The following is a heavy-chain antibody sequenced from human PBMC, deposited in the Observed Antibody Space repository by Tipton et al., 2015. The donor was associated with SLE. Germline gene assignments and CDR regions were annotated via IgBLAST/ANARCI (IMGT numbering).Heavy chain of an antibody. J-gene: IGHJ4*02. CDR3: ARGVLRPFDY. D-gene: IGHD1-1*01. Sequence: TLSLTCTVSRGFSSSGGYYWTWIRQPPGKGLEWIGEINHSGSTNYNPSLKSRVTISVDTSKNQFSLKLSSVTAADTAVYYCARGVLRPFDYWGQGTLVTVSS. CDR2: INHSGST. V-gene: IGHV4-34*01. CDR1: RGFSSSGGYY.